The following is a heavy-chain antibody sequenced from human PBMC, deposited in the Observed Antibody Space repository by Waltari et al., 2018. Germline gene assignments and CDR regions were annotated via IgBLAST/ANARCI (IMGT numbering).Heavy chain of an antibody. J-gene: IGHJ3*01. V-gene: IGHV3-66*01. Sequence: EVQLVESGGGLVQPGGSLRLSCAASGFTVGNNYMSWVRQTPGKGVEGGSIIYSNGDTVYAESGKGRFTISRDSSKNTLYLQMNSLRAEDTAVYYCATDRSVWGQGTVVTVSS. CDR2: IYSNGDT. CDR1: GFTVGNNY. CDR3: ATDRSV.